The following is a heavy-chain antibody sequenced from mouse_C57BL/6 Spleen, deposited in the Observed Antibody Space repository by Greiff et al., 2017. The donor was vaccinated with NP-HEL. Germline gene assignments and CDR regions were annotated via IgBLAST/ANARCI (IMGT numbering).Heavy chain of an antibody. J-gene: IGHJ2*01. CDR2: IYPGSGST. Sequence: VQLQQSGAELVKPGASVKMSCKASGYTFTSYWITWVKQRPGQGLEWIGDIYPGSGSTNSNEKFKSKATLTVDSSSSTAYMQISSLTSEDSAVYYCASEVYYGSSPFDDWGQGTTLTVSS. V-gene: IGHV1-55*01. CDR1: GYTFTSYW. D-gene: IGHD1-1*01. CDR3: ASEVYYGSSPFDD.